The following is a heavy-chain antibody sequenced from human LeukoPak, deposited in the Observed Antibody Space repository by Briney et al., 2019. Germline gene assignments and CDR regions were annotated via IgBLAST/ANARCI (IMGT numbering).Heavy chain of an antibody. D-gene: IGHD6-13*01. Sequence: PGGSLRLSCAASGFTFSSYAMSWVRQAPGKGLEWVSAISGSGGSTYYADSVKGRFTISRDNSKNTLYLQMNSLRAEDTAVYYCAKVFEVNPAAARAFDIWGQGTMVTVSS. J-gene: IGHJ3*02. V-gene: IGHV3-23*01. CDR3: AKVFEVNPAAARAFDI. CDR2: ISGSGGST. CDR1: GFTFSSYA.